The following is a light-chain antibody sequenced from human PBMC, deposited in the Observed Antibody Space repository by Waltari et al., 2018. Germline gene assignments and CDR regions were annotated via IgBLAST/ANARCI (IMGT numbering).Light chain of an antibody. CDR2: ENS. CDR1: SSNIGTNY. CDR3: GTWDSSLSGAV. Sequence: QSVLTHPPSVSAAPGPRVTIPCSAGSSNIGTNYVSWYRQFPGTAPKLLIYENSERPSGIPGRFSGSKSGTSATLDITGLQAGDEADYYCGTWDSSLSGAVFGGGTHLTVL. V-gene: IGLV1-51*02. J-gene: IGLJ7*01.